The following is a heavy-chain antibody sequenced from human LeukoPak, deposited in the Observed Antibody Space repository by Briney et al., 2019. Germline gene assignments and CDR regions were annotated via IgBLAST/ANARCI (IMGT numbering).Heavy chain of an antibody. CDR3: ARQRGSGWYHPHLF. D-gene: IGHD6-19*01. J-gene: IGHJ4*02. CDR1: GGSISTRSYF. V-gene: IGHV4-39*01. CDR2: MYYSGTT. Sequence: SETLSLTCSASGGSISTRSYFWGWIRQSPGKGLEWIASMYYSGTTYYNPSLKSRVTISVDTYKSQLSLKLSSVTAADTAVYYCARQRGSGWYHPHLFWGQGILVTVSS.